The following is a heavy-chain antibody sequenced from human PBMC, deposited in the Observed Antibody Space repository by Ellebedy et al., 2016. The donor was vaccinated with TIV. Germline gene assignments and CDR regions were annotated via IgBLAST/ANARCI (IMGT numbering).Heavy chain of an antibody. Sequence: AASVKVSCKASGYTFTNYGISWVRQAPGQGLEGMGWISAYNANTNYAQKVQDRVSMTTDTSTSTAYMELRSLRSDDTAVYYDARQSYYDSYKMDVWGQGTTVTVSS. CDR2: ISAYNANT. J-gene: IGHJ6*02. CDR1: GYTFTNYG. V-gene: IGHV1-18*04. D-gene: IGHD3-22*01. CDR3: ARQSYYDSYKMDV.